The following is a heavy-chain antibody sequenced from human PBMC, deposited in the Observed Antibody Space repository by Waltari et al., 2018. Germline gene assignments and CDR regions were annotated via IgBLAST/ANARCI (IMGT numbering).Heavy chain of an antibody. J-gene: IGHJ6*03. CDR2: IKQNDSEK. V-gene: IGHV3-7*01. CDR1: GSTFSTDW. Sequence: VQLVESGGGLVQPGGSLRLSCAVSGSTFSTDWMTWFRQAPGKGLEWFDNIKQNDSEKYDVDSVRGRFTISRDNAKNALYLQMNSLRAEDTAIYYCAGGGCFLMDVWGKGTTVTVSS. CDR3: AGGGCFLMDV.